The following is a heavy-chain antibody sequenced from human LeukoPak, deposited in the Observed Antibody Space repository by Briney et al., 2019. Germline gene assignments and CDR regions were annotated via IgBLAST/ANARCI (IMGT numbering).Heavy chain of an antibody. V-gene: IGHV3-48*04. CDR1: GFTFSSYS. CDR2: ISSSSITI. CDR3: VPAYDSSGYYYGEFDY. D-gene: IGHD3-22*01. J-gene: IGHJ4*02. Sequence: GGSLRLSCAASGFTFSSYSMNWVRQAPGKGLEWVSYISSSSITIYYADSVKGRFTISRDNAKNSLYLQMNSLRAEDTAVYYCVPAYDSSGYYYGEFDYWGQGTLVTVSS.